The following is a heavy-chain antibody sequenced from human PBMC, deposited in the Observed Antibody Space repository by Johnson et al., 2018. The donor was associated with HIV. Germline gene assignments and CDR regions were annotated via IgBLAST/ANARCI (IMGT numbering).Heavy chain of an antibody. V-gene: IGHV3-7*01. D-gene: IGHD6-13*01. CDR2: IKQDGSEK. Sequence: VQLVESWGGLVQPGGSLRLSCAASGFTFSSYWMSWVRQAPGKGLEWVANIKQDGSEKYYVDSVKGRFTISRDNAKNSPYLQMNSLRAEDTAVYYCASAAAGIETDAFDIWGQGTMVTVSS. CDR3: ASAAAGIETDAFDI. J-gene: IGHJ3*02. CDR1: GFTFSSYW.